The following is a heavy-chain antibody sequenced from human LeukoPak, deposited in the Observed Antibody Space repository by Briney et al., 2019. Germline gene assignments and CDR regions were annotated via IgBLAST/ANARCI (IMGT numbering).Heavy chain of an antibody. Sequence: PSETPSLTCTVSGGSISNYYWSWIRQPPGKGLEWIGYIYYSGSTNYNPSLKSRVTISVDTSKNQFSLKLSSVTAADTAVYYCARMVIRAYCSGGSCYEHAFDIWGQGTMVTVSS. CDR3: ARMVIRAYCSGGSCYEHAFDI. CDR1: GGSISNYY. D-gene: IGHD2-15*01. CDR2: IYYSGST. V-gene: IGHV4-59*08. J-gene: IGHJ3*02.